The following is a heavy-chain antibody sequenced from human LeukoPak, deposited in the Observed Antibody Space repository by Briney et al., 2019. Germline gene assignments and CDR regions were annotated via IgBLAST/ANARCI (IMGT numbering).Heavy chain of an antibody. Sequence: SETLSLTCAVYGGSFSNYYWSWIRQPPGKGLEWIGESNDSGRINYNPSLMSRITVSVDTSKNQFSLRLTSVTATDTAVYYCARRWHSGRNYYLDFWGNGATVSVSS. CDR1: GGSFSNYY. CDR2: SNDSGRI. J-gene: IGHJ6*03. V-gene: IGHV4-34*01. CDR3: ARRWHSGRNYYLDF. D-gene: IGHD1-26*01.